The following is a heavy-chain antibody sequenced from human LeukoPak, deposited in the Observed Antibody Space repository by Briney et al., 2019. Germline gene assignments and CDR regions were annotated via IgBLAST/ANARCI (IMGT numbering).Heavy chain of an antibody. V-gene: IGHV1-18*01. CDR2: ISAYNGNT. J-gene: IGHJ5*02. Sequence: ASQRSSCKASGYTLSTSGICWGRQAPGQGGEWMGWISAYNGNTNYAQKRQSRVTMTTDTSTSTAYMELRSLTSDDTAVSSCARVSIVGATSWFDPWGQGTLVTVSS. D-gene: IGHD1-26*01. CDR3: ARVSIVGATSWFDP. CDR1: GYTLSTSG.